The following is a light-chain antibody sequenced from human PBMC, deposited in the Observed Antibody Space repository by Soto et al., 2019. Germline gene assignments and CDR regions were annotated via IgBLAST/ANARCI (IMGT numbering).Light chain of an antibody. CDR2: GAS. Sequence: EIVMTQSPATLSLSPGERATLSCRASQSVATNLACYQHTPGQAPRLLIYGASTRATGLPPRFSANWSRTEFTLTITGSSSKDSAVYYCQQYDSWQWTFGQGTKVDIK. V-gene: IGKV3-15*01. CDR1: QSVATN. CDR3: QQYDSWQWT. J-gene: IGKJ1*01.